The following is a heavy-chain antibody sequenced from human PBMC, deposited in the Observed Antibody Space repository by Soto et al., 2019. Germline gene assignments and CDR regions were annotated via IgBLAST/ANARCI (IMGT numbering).Heavy chain of an antibody. D-gene: IGHD3-16*02. Sequence: QVQLQESGPGLVKPSGTLSLTCAVSGGSISSSNWWSWVRQPPGKGLEWIGEIYHSGSTNYNPSLTSRVTISVDKSKNQFSLKLSSVTAADTAVYYCARVMITFGGVIVTSMGAFDIWGQGTMVTVSS. CDR2: IYHSGST. CDR3: ARVMITFGGVIVTSMGAFDI. CDR1: GGSISSSNW. V-gene: IGHV4-4*02. J-gene: IGHJ3*02.